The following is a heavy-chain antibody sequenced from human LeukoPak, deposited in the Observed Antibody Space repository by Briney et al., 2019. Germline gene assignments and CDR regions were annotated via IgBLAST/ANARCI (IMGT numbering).Heavy chain of an antibody. CDR3: AHRHSSGWYSCFDY. V-gene: IGHV2-5*02. CDR2: VYWDDDK. CDR1: GFSLSTSGVS. Sequence: ESGPTLVNPTQTLTLTCTFSGFSLSTSGVSVGWIRQPPGKALEWLALVYWDDDKRYSPSLKTRLTITKGTSKNQVVLTMTNMDPVDTATYCCAHRHSSGWYSCFDYWGQGTLVTVSS. D-gene: IGHD6-19*01. J-gene: IGHJ4*02.